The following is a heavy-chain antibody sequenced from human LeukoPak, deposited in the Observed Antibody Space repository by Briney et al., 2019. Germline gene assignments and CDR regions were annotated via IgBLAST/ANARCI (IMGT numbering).Heavy chain of an antibody. J-gene: IGHJ4*02. CDR3: ARAAERITIFGVVPHLGDY. CDR2: IHPNSGGT. V-gene: IGHV1-2*02. Sequence: ASVKVSCKASGYTFTSYYMHWVRQAPGQGLEWMGWIHPNSGGTNYAQKFQGRITMTRDTSISTAYMELSRLRSDDTAVYYCARAAERITIFGVVPHLGDYWGQGTLVTVSS. D-gene: IGHD3-3*01. CDR1: GYTFTSYY.